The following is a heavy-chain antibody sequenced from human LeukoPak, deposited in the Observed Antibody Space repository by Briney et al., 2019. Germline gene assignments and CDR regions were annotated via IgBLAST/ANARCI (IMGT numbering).Heavy chain of an antibody. CDR3: AREVTVTIYSYYYMDV. CDR1: GGSISSSSYY. V-gene: IGHV4-39*07. Sequence: PSETLSLTCTVSGGSISSSSYYWGWIRQPPGKGLEWIGSIYYSGSTYYNPSLKSRVTISVDTSKNQFSLKLTSVTAADTAVYYCAREVTVTIYSYYYMDVWGRGTTVSVSS. D-gene: IGHD4-11*01. CDR2: IYYSGST. J-gene: IGHJ6*03.